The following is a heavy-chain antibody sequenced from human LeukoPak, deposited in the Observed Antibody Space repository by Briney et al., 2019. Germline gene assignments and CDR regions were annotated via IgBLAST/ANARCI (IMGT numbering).Heavy chain of an antibody. CDR1: GYPINNAYY. D-gene: IGHD2-2*01. CDR3: ARQYDSYYYYYLDL. CDR2: LFHPDST. Sequence: SETLSLTCAVSGYPINNAYYWVWIRQPPGKGLEWIGSLFHPDSTYYNPSLKSRVTMSVDTSRNQFSLKLSSVTAADTAAYYCARQYDSYYYYYLDLWGTGTTVTVSS. J-gene: IGHJ6*03. V-gene: IGHV4-38-2*01.